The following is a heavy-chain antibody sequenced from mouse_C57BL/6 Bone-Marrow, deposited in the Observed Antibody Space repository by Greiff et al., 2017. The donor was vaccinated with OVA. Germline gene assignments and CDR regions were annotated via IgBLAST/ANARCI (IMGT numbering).Heavy chain of an antibody. CDR2: IYPRDGST. V-gene: IGHV1-85*01. D-gene: IGHD1-1*01. CDR3: ARGITTVVATNYYAMDY. CDR1: GYTFTSYD. Sequence: VQGVESGPELVKPGASVKLSCKASGYTFTSYDINWVKQRPGQGLEWIGWIYPRDGSTKYNEKFKGKATLTVDTSSSTAYMELHSLTSEDSAVYFCARGITTVVATNYYAMDYWGQGTSVTVSS. J-gene: IGHJ4*01.